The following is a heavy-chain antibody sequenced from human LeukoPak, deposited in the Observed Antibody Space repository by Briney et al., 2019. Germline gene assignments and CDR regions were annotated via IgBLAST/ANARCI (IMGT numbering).Heavy chain of an antibody. Sequence: PSETLSLTCTVSGGSISSYYWSWIRQPPGKGLEWIGYIYYSGGTNYNPSLKSRVTISVDTSKNQFSLKLSSVTAADTAVYYCARDSRITMVRGVSGYYGMDVWGQGTTVTVSS. V-gene: IGHV4-59*01. CDR1: GGSISSYY. CDR3: ARDSRITMVRGVSGYYGMDV. J-gene: IGHJ6*02. D-gene: IGHD3-10*01. CDR2: IYYSGGT.